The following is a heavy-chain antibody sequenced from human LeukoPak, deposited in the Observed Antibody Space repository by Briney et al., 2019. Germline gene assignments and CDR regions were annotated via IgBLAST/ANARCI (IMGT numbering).Heavy chain of an antibody. CDR1: GGSISSYY. Sequence: PSETLSLTCTVSGGSISSYYWSWIRQPPGKGLEWIGYIYYSGSTNYNPSLKSRVTISVDTSKNQFSLKLSSVTAADTAVYYCAIGNYDFWSGPNWFDPWGQGTLVTVSS. CDR3: AIGNYDFWSGPNWFDP. V-gene: IGHV4-59*01. CDR2: IYYSGST. J-gene: IGHJ5*02. D-gene: IGHD3-3*01.